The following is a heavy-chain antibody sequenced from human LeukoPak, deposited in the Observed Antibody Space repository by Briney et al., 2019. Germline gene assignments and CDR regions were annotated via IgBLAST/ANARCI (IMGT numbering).Heavy chain of an antibody. V-gene: IGHV3-30*02. Sequence: PGGSLRLSCAASGFTFSSYAMHWVRQAPGKGLEWVAFIRYDGSNKYYADSVKGRFTISRDNSKNTLYLKMNSLRAEDTAVYYCATLRAARAMGQIENFDYWGQGTLVTVSS. J-gene: IGHJ4*02. CDR1: GFTFSSYA. D-gene: IGHD5-18*01. CDR2: IRYDGSNK. CDR3: ATLRAARAMGQIENFDY.